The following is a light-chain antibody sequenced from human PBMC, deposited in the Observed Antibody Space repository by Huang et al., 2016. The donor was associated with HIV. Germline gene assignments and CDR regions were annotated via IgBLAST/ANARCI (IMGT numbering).Light chain of an antibody. CDR3: QQYDNLYT. J-gene: IGKJ2*01. CDR2: DAS. Sequence: DIQMTQSPSSLAAPVGDRVTITCQASQDIRKYLNWYQQKPGRAPKLLIYDASKLQTGVPSRFNGSGSGTDFTFTISSLQPEDIGTYYCQQYDNLYTFGQGTKLEIK. CDR1: QDIRKY. V-gene: IGKV1-33*01.